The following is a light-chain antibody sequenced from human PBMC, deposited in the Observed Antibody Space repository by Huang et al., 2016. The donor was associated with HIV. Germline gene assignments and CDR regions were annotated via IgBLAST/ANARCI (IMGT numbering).Light chain of an antibody. CDR3: QQSYSSLLS. Sequence: DIQMTQSPSSLSASVGDRVIMPCRASQTITTYLNGYQQRTGKAPKVLIYAASSLQSGVPSRVSGSGSGTDFTLTISSLQPEDCATYYCQQSYSSLLSFGGGTKVAIK. V-gene: IGKV1-39*01. CDR1: QTITTY. J-gene: IGKJ4*01. CDR2: AAS.